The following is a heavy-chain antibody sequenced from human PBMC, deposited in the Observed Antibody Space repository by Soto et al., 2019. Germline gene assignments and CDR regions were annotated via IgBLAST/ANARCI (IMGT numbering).Heavy chain of an antibody. J-gene: IGHJ5*02. Sequence: SVKVSCKASGGTFSSYAISWVRQAPGQGLEWMGGIIPIFGAANYAQKFQGRVTITADKSTSTAYMELSSLRSEDTAVYYCARSTTVTTGWFDHWGQGTLVTVSS. D-gene: IGHD4-17*01. V-gene: IGHV1-69*06. CDR2: IIPIFGAA. CDR1: GGTFSSYA. CDR3: ARSTTVTTGWFDH.